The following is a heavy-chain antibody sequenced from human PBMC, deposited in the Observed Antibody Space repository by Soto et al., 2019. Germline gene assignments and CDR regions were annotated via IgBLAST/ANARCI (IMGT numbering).Heavy chain of an antibody. J-gene: IGHJ6*02. CDR2: IIPIFGTA. D-gene: IGHD2-21*02. V-gene: IGHV1-69*01. Sequence: QVQLVQSGAEVKKPGSSVKVSCKASGGTFSSYAISWVRQAPGQGLEWMGGIIPIFGTANYAQKFQGRVTITADESTSTAYMALSSLRSEDTAVYYCAVHIVVVTASHYYYYYYGMDVWGQGTTVTVSS. CDR3: AVHIVVVTASHYYYYYYGMDV. CDR1: GGTFSSYA.